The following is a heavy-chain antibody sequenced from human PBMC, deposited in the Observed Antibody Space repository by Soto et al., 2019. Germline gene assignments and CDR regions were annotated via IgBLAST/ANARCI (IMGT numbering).Heavy chain of an antibody. J-gene: IGHJ5*02. V-gene: IGHV3-15*06. D-gene: IGHD3-10*01. CDR1: GFTVKDAW. CDR3: TQLYRDDP. CDR2: IRSQKAGGAT. Sequence: EIQLVESGGGVVKPGESLTLSCAASGFTVKDAWIHWVRQAPGKGLEWVGLIRSQKAGGATHYAAPVRDRFTISRDDSRNTLYLRMNSLNIEDTAVYYCTQLYRDDPWGQGTLVTVSS.